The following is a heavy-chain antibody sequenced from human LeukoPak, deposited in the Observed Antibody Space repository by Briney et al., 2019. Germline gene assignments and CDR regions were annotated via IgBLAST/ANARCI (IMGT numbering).Heavy chain of an antibody. J-gene: IGHJ4*02. CDR2: IYYSGST. CDR1: GGSISSYY. V-gene: IGHV4-59*04. Sequence: SETLSLTCTVSGGSISSYYWSWIRQPPGKGLEWIGYIYYSGSTYYNPSLKSRVTISVDTSKNQFSLKLSSVTAADTAVYYCADAFGANRDYWGQGTLVTVSS. D-gene: IGHD3-10*01. CDR3: ADAFGANRDY.